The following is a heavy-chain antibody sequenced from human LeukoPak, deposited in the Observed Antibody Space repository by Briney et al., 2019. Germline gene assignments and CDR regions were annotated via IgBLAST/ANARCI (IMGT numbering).Heavy chain of an antibody. V-gene: IGHV4-38-2*01. J-gene: IGHJ4*02. Sequence: SETLSLTCGVSGYSVSRGYYWAWIRQPPGKGLEWIGTIYHIGSTYYTPSLGSRVTISVDTSKNECSLNLKSVTAADTAVYYCARAGWIITSGIDYWGQGALVTVSS. CDR3: ARAGWIITSGIDY. D-gene: IGHD3-10*01. CDR1: GYSVSRGYY. CDR2: IYHIGST.